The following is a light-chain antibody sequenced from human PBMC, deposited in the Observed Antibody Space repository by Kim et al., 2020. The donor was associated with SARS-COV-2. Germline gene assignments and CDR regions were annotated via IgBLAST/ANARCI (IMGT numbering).Light chain of an antibody. CDR1: SSNIGAGYD. Sequence: VTISCTGSSSNIGAGYDVHWYQQLPGTAPKLLIYGNSNRPSGVPDRFSGSKSGTSASLAITGLQAEDEADYYCQSYDSSLSGREVFGGGTQLTVL. V-gene: IGLV1-40*01. CDR2: GNS. J-gene: IGLJ2*01. CDR3: QSYDSSLSGREV.